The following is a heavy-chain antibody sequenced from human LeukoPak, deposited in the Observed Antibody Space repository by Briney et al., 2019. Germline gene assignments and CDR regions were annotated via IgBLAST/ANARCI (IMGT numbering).Heavy chain of an antibody. CDR3: ARRWYCSSTSCYRFDP. Sequence: GESLKISCKGSGYSFTSYWISWVRQMPVKGLEWMGRIDPSDSYTNYSPSFQGHVTISADKSISTAYLQWSSLKASDTAMYYCARRWYCSSTSCYRFDPWGQGTLVTVSS. J-gene: IGHJ5*02. CDR2: IDPSDSYT. D-gene: IGHD2-2*02. CDR1: GYSFTSYW. V-gene: IGHV5-10-1*01.